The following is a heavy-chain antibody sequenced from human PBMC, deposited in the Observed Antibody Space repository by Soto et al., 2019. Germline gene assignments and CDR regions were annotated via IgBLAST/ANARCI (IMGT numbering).Heavy chain of an antibody. CDR2: IYHSGST. V-gene: IGHV4-4*02. Sequence: QVQLQESGPGLVKPSGTLSLTCAVSGGSISSSNWWSWVRQPPGKGLEWIGEIYHSGSTNYNPSLKRRVNISVDKSKIQFSLKLSSVTAADTAVYYCARVASSGWPAFDYWGQGTLVTVSS. D-gene: IGHD6-19*01. J-gene: IGHJ4*02. CDR3: ARVASSGWPAFDY. CDR1: GGSISSSNW.